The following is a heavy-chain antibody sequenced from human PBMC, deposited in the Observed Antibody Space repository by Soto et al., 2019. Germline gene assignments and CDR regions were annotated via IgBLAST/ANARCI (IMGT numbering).Heavy chain of an antibody. Sequence: PSQTLSLTCAISGDSVSSNSAAWNWIRQSPSRGLEWLGRTYYRSKWYNDYAVSVKSRITINPDTSKNQFSLQLNSVTPEDTAVYYCARDHSSSFPSKPIGWFDTWGQGTLVTVSS. CDR3: ARDHSSSFPSKPIGWFDT. J-gene: IGHJ5*02. D-gene: IGHD6-13*01. CDR1: GDSVSSNSAA. CDR2: TYYRSKWYN. V-gene: IGHV6-1*01.